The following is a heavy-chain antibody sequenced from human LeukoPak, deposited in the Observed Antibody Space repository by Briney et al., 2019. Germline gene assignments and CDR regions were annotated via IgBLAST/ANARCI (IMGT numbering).Heavy chain of an antibody. Sequence: PGGSLRLSGAASGFTFSSYDMHWVRQATGKGLEWVSAIGVAANTFYSGSVKGRFTISRENAKNSLYLLMSSLRAEDTAVYYCARQKTPHGNPDYWGQGTLVTVSS. D-gene: IGHD1-14*01. V-gene: IGHV3-13*01. CDR2: IGVAANT. CDR1: GFTFSSYD. CDR3: ARQKTPHGNPDY. J-gene: IGHJ4*02.